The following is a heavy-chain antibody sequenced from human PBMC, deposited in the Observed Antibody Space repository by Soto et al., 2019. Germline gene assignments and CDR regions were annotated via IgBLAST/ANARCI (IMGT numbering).Heavy chain of an antibody. CDR1: GGSISSSSYY. V-gene: IGHV4-39*01. Sequence: SETLSLTCTVSGGSISSSSYYWCWIRQPPGKGLEWIGSIYYSGSTYYNPSLKSRVTISVDTSKNQFSLKLSSVTAADTAVYYCARRNYRDGYKVFDYWGQGTLVTVSS. CDR3: ARRNYRDGYKVFDY. CDR2: IYYSGST. J-gene: IGHJ4*02. D-gene: IGHD4-4*01.